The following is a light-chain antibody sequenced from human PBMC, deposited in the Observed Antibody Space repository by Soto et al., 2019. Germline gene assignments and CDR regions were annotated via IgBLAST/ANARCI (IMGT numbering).Light chain of an antibody. J-gene: IGKJ4*01. V-gene: IGKV3-20*01. Sequence: EIVMTPSPATLSVSPVETATLSCRASQSVSGKLAWFQQKPGQAPTLLIYGVSTRATGIPDRFSGSGSGTDFTLTISRLEPEDFAVYYCQRYSSSLLTFGGGTKVDIK. CDR1: QSVSGK. CDR3: QRYSSSLLT. CDR2: GVS.